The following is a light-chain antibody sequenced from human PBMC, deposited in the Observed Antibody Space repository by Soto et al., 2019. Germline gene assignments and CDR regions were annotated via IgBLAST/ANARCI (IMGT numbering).Light chain of an antibody. Sequence: EFVLTQSPGTLSLSPGERATLSCRASQTVRNNYLAWYQQKPGQAPRLLIYDASSRATGIPDRFGGGGSGTDFTLTISRLEPEDFAVYYCQQFSSYLLTFGGGTKVDIK. CDR3: QQFSSYLLT. CDR2: DAS. J-gene: IGKJ4*01. V-gene: IGKV3-20*01. CDR1: QTVRNNY.